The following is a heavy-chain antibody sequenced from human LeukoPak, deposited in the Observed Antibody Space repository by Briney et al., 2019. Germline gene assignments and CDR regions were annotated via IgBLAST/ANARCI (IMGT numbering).Heavy chain of an antibody. V-gene: IGHV4-59*01. D-gene: IGHD6-13*01. J-gene: IGHJ3*02. CDR3: ARGASSWDHDAFDI. CDR1: GGSISSYY. Sequence: SGTLSLTCTVSGGSISSYYWSWIRQPPGKGLEWIGYIYYSGSTNYNPSLKSRVTISVDTSKNQFSLRLSSVTAADTAVYYCARGASSWDHDAFDIWGQGTMVTVSS. CDR2: IYYSGST.